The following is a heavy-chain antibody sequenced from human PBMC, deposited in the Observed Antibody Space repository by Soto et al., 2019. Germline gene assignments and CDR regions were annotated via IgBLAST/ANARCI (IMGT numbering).Heavy chain of an antibody. D-gene: IGHD2-15*01. CDR3: ARAHAPTLPFDS. V-gene: IGHV4-59*01. CDR2: IFHSGNA. CDR1: GGSIRNVY. Sequence: SETLSLTCSVSGGSIRNVYWSWIRQSPGKRLEWIGFIFHSGNAKYNPSLKSRVTMSIDTSRNQISLSLDSVTAADTAIYFCARAHAPTLPFDSWGQGTLVTV. J-gene: IGHJ4*01.